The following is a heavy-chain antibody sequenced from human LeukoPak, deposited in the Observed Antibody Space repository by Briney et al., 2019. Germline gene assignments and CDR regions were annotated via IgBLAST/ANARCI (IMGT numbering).Heavy chain of an antibody. Sequence: TGGSLRLSCAASGFTVSSNHMPWVRQAPGKGLEWVANIKQDGSEKYYVDSVKGRFTISRDNAKNSLYLQMNSLEAEDTAVYYCARLSNAFDMWGQGTMVTVSS. J-gene: IGHJ3*02. CDR3: ARLSNAFDM. CDR1: GFTVSSNH. D-gene: IGHD3-16*02. CDR2: IKQDGSEK. V-gene: IGHV3-7*05.